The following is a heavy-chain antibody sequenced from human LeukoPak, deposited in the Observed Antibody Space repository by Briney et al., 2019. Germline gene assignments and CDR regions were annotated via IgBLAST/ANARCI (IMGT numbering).Heavy chain of an antibody. D-gene: IGHD1-26*01. CDR1: GFMFSSYG. CDR3: AKEVVASVGMGGHLYNWFDP. J-gene: IGHJ5*02. Sequence: GGSLRLSCAASGFMFSSYGMHWVRQAPGKGLEWVAVISHEESNKFYADSVRGRFTISRDNAKNTLYLQMDSLRAEDTATYYCAKEVVASVGMGGHLYNWFDPWGQGTLVTVSS. V-gene: IGHV3-30*18. CDR2: ISHEESNK.